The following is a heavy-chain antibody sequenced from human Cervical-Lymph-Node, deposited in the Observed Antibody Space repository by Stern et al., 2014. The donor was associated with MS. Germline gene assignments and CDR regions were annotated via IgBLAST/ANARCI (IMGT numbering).Heavy chain of an antibody. CDR2: INGGGSST. Sequence: VQLVESGGGLVQPGGSLRLSCVASGFTVSSYWMHWVRQGPERGLEWVARINGGGSSTTYAASVKGRFTISRDNAKNTLNLQMNSLRGEDTAMYYCVRDTYDMSFLLGWTGGMDVWGQGTTVTVSS. CDR3: VRDTYDMSFLLGWTGGMDV. V-gene: IGHV3-74*03. J-gene: IGHJ6*02. CDR1: GFTVSSYW. D-gene: IGHD3/OR15-3a*01.